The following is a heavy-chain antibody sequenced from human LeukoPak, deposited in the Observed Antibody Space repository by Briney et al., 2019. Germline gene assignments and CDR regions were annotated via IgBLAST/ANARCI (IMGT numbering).Heavy chain of an antibody. V-gene: IGHV3-9*01. CDR1: GFIFNNYA. D-gene: IGHD1-26*01. CDR3: AKDNRDSGSCDY. CDR2: ISWNSGSI. J-gene: IGHJ4*02. Sequence: GGSLRLSCAGSGFIFNNYAMHWVRQPPGKGLEWVSGISWNSGSIDYADSVKGRFTISRDNSKGTLSLQMNSLRADDTAMYYCAKDNRDSGSCDYWGQGTLVTVSS.